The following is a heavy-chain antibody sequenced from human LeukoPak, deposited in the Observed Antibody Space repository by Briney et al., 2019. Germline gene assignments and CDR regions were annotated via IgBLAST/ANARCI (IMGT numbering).Heavy chain of an antibody. J-gene: IGHJ4*02. D-gene: IGHD3-16*02. V-gene: IGHV4-34*01. CDR1: GGSFSGYY. CDR3: ARGRAIYDYVWGSYRHHPYYFDY. CDR2: INHSGST. Sequence: SETLSLTRAVYGGSFSGYYWSWIRQPPGKGLEWIGEINHSGSTNYNPSLKSRVTISVDTSKNQFSLKLSSVTAADTAVYYCARGRAIYDYVWGSYRHHPYYFDYWGQGTLVTVSS.